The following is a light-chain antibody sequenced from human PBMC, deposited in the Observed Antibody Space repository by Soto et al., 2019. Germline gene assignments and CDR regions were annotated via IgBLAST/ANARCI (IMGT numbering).Light chain of an antibody. CDR1: QTISSW. Sequence: DIQMTQSPSTLSAYVGDRVTITCRASQTISSWLAWYQQRPGQAPKLLISEGSSLESGVPSTFSGTASGTEFTLTISSLQPDDFATYYCQQYNSYSSTFGQGTKVDIK. CDR2: EGS. V-gene: IGKV1-5*01. J-gene: IGKJ1*01. CDR3: QQYNSYSST.